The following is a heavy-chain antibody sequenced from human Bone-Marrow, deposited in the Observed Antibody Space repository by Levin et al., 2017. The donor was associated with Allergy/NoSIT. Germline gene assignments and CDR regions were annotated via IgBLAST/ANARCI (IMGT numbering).Heavy chain of an antibody. CDR3: AAVKGTTMTTPPHLDC. J-gene: IGHJ4*02. CDR1: GYPLSDLS. D-gene: IGHD4-17*01. Sequence: GESLKISCKVSGYPLSDLSIHWVRQAPGKGLEWMGGFDPQEGETDHAQKLRGRVTMTEDSSADTAYMQLSSLTSEDTAVYYCAAVKGTTMTTPPHLDCWGQGTLVTVSS. CDR2: FDPQEGET. V-gene: IGHV1-24*01.